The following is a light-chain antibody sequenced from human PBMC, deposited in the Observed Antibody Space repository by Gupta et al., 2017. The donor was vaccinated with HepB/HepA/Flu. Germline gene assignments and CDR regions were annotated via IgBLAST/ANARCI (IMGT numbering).Light chain of an antibody. CDR2: GAS. J-gene: IGKJ1*01. CDR1: QSVSYRY. Sequence: EIVLTQSPGTLSLSPGERATLSCRASQSVSYRYLTWYQQKPGQAPRLLIYGASNRATGIPDRFSGSGSGTDFTLTISRLEPEDFAVYYCQQYGSSSWTFGQGTKVEI. CDR3: QQYGSSSWT. V-gene: IGKV3-20*01.